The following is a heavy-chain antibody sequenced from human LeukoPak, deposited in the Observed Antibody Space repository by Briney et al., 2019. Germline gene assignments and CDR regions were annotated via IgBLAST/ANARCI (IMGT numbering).Heavy chain of an antibody. J-gene: IGHJ4*02. CDR3: ARTNSSGYYFDY. CDR1: GGSISSSSYY. Sequence: SETLSLTCTVSGGSISSSSYYWGWIRQPPGKGLEWIGSIYYSGSTYCNPSLKSRVTISVDTSKNQFSLKLSSVTAADTAVYYCARTNSSGYYFDYWGQGTLVTVSS. CDR2: IYYSGST. D-gene: IGHD6-19*01. V-gene: IGHV4-39*01.